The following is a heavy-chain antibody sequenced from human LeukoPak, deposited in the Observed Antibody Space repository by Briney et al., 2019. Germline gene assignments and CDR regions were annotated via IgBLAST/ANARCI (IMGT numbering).Heavy chain of an antibody. CDR1: GFTISYYW. Sequence: PGGSLILSSVATGFTISYYWECWFRQAPGKGLEWVANMKLDGSEKYYVDSVKGRFTISSDNANNSLFLQMTGLRLCNNAVNYCSRELISGVYYRQDTFNIWGQGTMVTVSS. J-gene: IGHJ3*02. CDR2: MKLDGSEK. CDR3: SRELISGVYYRQDTFNI. V-gene: IGHV3-7*01. D-gene: IGHD3-3*01.